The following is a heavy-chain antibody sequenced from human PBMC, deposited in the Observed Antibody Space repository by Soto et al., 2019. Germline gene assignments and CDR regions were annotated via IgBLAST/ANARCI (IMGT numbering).Heavy chain of an antibody. CDR3: ARELTYCGGDCYSYGMDV. CDR2: INPNSGGT. Sequence: QVQLVQSGAEVKKPGASVKVSCKASGYTFTGYYMHWVRQAPGQGLEWMGWINPNSGGTNYAQKFQGWVTMAGDTSISTAYIELSRLRSDDTAVYYCARELTYCGGDCYSYGMDVWGQGTTVTVSS. J-gene: IGHJ6*02. CDR1: GYTFTGYY. V-gene: IGHV1-2*04. D-gene: IGHD2-21*01.